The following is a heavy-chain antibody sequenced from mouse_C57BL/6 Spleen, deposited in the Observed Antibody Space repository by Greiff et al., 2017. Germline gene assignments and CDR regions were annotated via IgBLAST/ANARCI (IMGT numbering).Heavy chain of an antibody. Sequence: VKLKQPGAELVKPGASVKMSCKASGYTFTSYWITWVKQRPGQGLEWIGDIYPGSGSTNYNEKFKSKATLTVDTSSSTAYMQLSSLTSEDSAVYYCARYYDYDGYYFDYWGQGTTLTVSS. CDR2: IYPGSGST. V-gene: IGHV1-55*01. CDR3: ARYYDYDGYYFDY. D-gene: IGHD2-4*01. CDR1: GYTFTSYW. J-gene: IGHJ2*01.